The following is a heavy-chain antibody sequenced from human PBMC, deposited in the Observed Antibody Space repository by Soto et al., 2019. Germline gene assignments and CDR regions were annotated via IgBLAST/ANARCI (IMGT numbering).Heavy chain of an antibody. D-gene: IGHD3-22*01. J-gene: IGHJ4*02. CDR3: ARVDSSGSYFDY. V-gene: IGHV4-59*01. CDR1: GGSISSYY. Sequence: QVQLQESGPGLVKPSETLSLTCTVSGGSISSYYWSWIRQPPGKGLEWIAYIYYTGSTNYNPSLKSRVTLSADTSKNQFSLKLISLTAADTAMYYCARVDSSGSYFDYWGQGTLVTVSS. CDR2: IYYTGST.